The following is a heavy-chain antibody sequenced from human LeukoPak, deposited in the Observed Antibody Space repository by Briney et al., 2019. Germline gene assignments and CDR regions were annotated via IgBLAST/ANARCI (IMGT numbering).Heavy chain of an antibody. CDR3: ARGYYDILTSDAFDI. CDR1: GGSISSYY. Sequence: SETLSLTCTVSGGSISSYYWSWIRQPPGKGLEWIGYIYYSGSTNYNPSLKSRVTISVDTSKNQFSLKLSSVTAADTAVYYCARGYYDILTSDAFDIWGHGTMVTVSS. J-gene: IGHJ3*02. D-gene: IGHD3-9*01. V-gene: IGHV4-59*01. CDR2: IYYSGST.